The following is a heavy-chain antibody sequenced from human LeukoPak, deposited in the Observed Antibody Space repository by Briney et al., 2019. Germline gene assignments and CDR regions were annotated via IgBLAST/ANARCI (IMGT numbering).Heavy chain of an antibody. V-gene: IGHV4-59*08. D-gene: IGHD5-18*01. Sequence: SETLSLTCTVSGGSINSYYWSWIRQPPGKGLEWIGYIYYSGSTNYNPSLKSRVTISVDTSKNQFSLKLSSVTAADTAVYYCARGYSYYHWFDPWGQGTLVTVSS. CDR3: ARGYSYYHWFDP. CDR2: IYYSGST. CDR1: GGSINSYY. J-gene: IGHJ5*02.